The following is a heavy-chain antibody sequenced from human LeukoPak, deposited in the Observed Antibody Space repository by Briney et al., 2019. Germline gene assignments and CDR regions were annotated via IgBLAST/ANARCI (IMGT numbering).Heavy chain of an antibody. CDR3: AREQWLDY. J-gene: IGHJ4*02. D-gene: IGHD6-19*01. CDR2: IYSSGST. CDR1: GLTVSSNY. V-gene: IGHV3-66*01. Sequence: GGSLRLSCVASGLTVSSNYMSWVRQAPGKGLEWVSVIYSSGSTYYADSVKGRFTISRDNSKNTLYLLMNSLRTEDTAVYFCAREQWLDYWGQGTLVTVSS.